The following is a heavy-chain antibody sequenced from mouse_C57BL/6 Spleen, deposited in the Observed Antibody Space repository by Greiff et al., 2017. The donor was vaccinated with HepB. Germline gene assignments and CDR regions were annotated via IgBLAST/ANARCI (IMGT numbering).Heavy chain of an antibody. D-gene: IGHD1-1*01. V-gene: IGHV1-64*01. J-gene: IGHJ4*01. CDR1: GYTFTSYW. CDR2: IHPNSGST. Sequence: VQLQQPGAELVKPGASVKLSCKASGYTFTSYWMHWVKQRPGQGLEWIGMIHPNSGSTNYNEKFKSKATLTVDKSSSTAYMQLSSLTSEDSAVYYCARNPHYYGSKAGYWGQGTSVTVSS. CDR3: ARNPHYYGSKAGY.